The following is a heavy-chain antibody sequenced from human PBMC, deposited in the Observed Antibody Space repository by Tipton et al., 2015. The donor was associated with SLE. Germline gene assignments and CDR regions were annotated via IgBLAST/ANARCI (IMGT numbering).Heavy chain of an antibody. V-gene: IGHV4-4*07. J-gene: IGHJ3*02. D-gene: IGHD6-19*01. CDR1: GGSLSNYY. Sequence: TLSLTCTVSGGSLSNYYWSWIRQSAGKGLEWIGRIYSSGRTNYNPSLKSRVTMSVDTSRKQFSLKLTSVTAADTAVYYCARRGWVDAFDIWGQGTMVIVSS. CDR3: ARRGWVDAFDI. CDR2: IYSSGRT.